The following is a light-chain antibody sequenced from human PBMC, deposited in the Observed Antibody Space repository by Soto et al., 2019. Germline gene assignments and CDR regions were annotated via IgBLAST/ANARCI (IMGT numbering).Light chain of an antibody. CDR2: GNS. CDR1: SSNIGAGYD. V-gene: IGLV1-40*01. CDR3: QSYDISLSVV. J-gene: IGLJ2*01. Sequence: QPVLTQPPSVSGAPGQRVTISCTGSSSNIGAGYDVHWYHQLPGTAPKLLIYGNSNRPSGVPDRFSGSKSGTSASLAITGLQAEEGADYYCQSYDISLSVVFGGGTKLTVL.